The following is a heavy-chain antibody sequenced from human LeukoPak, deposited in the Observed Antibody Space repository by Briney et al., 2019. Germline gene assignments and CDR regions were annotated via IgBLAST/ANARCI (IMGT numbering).Heavy chain of an antibody. Sequence: GGSLRLSCAASGFTFSSYAMSWVRQAPGKGLEWVSAISGSGGSTYYADSVKGRFTISRDNSKNTLYLQMNSLRAENTAVYYCANVLLWFGELQNPWGQGTLVTVSS. CDR1: GFTFSSYA. D-gene: IGHD3-10*01. CDR3: ANVLLWFGELQNP. V-gene: IGHV3-23*01. CDR2: ISGSGGST. J-gene: IGHJ5*02.